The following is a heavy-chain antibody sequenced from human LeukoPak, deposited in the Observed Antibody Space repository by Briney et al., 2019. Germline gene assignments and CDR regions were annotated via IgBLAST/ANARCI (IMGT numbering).Heavy chain of an antibody. Sequence: GESLKISCKTSGYNFANYWIGWVRQMPGKGLEWMGIIYPGDSDTRYSPSFQGQVTISADKSISTAYLQWSSLKASDTAMYYCARLAAGQFNWFDPWGQGTLVTVSS. CDR2: IYPGDSDT. CDR3: ARLAAGQFNWFDP. J-gene: IGHJ5*02. V-gene: IGHV5-51*01. D-gene: IGHD6-13*01. CDR1: GYNFANYW.